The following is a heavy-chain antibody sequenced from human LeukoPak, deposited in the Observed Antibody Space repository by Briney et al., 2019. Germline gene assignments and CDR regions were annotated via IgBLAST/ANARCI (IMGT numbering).Heavy chain of an antibody. CDR2: INYSGDGT. Sequence: GGPLTLSCTASGGPFSRYHMSWVRQAPGKGLEWVTTINYSGDGTYYPDSVKGRPTISRDNSYNTFSLQKNNLRDDDTVVYYCAKGLRTGVGPYMGYHYYMDVWGKGAPVTVSS. CDR3: AKGLRTGVGPYMGYHYYMDV. J-gene: IGHJ6*03. V-gene: IGHV3-23*01. CDR1: GGPFSRYH. D-gene: IGHD2-8*01.